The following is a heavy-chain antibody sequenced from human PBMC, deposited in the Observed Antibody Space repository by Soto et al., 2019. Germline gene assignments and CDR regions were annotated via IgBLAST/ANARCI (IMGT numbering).Heavy chain of an antibody. J-gene: IGHJ4*02. CDR2: ISQDGSNK. CDR1: GFTFRSYG. V-gene: IGHV3-30*18. D-gene: IGHD2-21*02. CDR3: AKGVSSGDYYFEY. Sequence: QVHLVESGGGVVQPGRSLRLSCAASGFTFRSYGRHWVRQAPGKGLEWVAVISQDGSNKYYADSVKGRFTISRDNSKNTLYLQMNSLRAEDTAVYYCAKGVSSGDYYFEYWGQGTLVTVPS.